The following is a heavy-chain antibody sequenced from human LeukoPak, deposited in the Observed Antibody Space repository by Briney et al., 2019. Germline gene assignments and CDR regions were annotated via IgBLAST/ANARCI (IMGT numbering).Heavy chain of an antibody. J-gene: IGHJ4*02. CDR1: GFTFSSYA. D-gene: IGHD1-26*01. Sequence: PGGSLRLSCAASGFTFSSYAMHWVRQAPGKGLEWVAVISHDGSNKYYADSVKGRFTISRDNSKNTLYLQMNSLRAEDTAVYYCATQLLVGATKSPLDYWGQGTLVTVSS. CDR3: ATQLLVGATKSPLDY. CDR2: ISHDGSNK. V-gene: IGHV3-30*04.